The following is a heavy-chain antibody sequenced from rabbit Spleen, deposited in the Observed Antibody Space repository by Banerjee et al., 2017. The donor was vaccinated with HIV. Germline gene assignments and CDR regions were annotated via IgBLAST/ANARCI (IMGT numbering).Heavy chain of an antibody. CDR1: GLDFSGNTYDSY. CDR2: IAIGSSGFT. J-gene: IGHJ6*01. V-gene: IGHV1S40*01. Sequence: QSLEESGGDMVKPGAALTLTYKASGLDFSGNTYDSYMCWYRQAPGKGLEWIACIAIGSSGFTYFAPWAKGRFTISKTSSPTVTLQMTRLTAADTAPYFCARDTSSSFSSYGMVLWGPGTLVTVS. D-gene: IGHD1-1*01. CDR3: ARDTSSSFSSYGMVL.